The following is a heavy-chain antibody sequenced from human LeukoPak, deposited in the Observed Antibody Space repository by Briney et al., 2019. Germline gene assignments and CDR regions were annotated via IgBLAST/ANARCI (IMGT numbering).Heavy chain of an antibody. J-gene: IGHJ4*02. D-gene: IGHD3-22*01. CDR1: GYTFTCYY. V-gene: IGHV1-2*02. CDR2: INPNSGGT. CDR3: ARASSDYDSSGSSFDY. Sequence: GASVKVSCKASGYTFTCYYMHWVRQAPGQGLEWMGWINPNSGGTNYAQKFQGRVTMTRDTSISTAYMELSRLRSDDTAVYYCARASSDYDSSGSSFDYWGQGTLVTVSS.